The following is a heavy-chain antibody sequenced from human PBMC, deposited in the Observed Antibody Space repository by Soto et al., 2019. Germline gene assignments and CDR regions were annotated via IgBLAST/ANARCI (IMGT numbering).Heavy chain of an antibody. V-gene: IGHV1-3*05. Sequence: QVQLVQSGAEEKKPGASVKVSCKASGYTFTTYTMHWVRQAPGQRLEWMGWINAGNGNTKYSQRFQGRVTITMDTSANTVYMELNNLRSDDTAVYFCARERMGFGELGYWGRGALVTVSS. J-gene: IGHJ4*02. CDR3: ARERMGFGELGY. D-gene: IGHD3-10*01. CDR2: INAGNGNT. CDR1: GYTFTTYT.